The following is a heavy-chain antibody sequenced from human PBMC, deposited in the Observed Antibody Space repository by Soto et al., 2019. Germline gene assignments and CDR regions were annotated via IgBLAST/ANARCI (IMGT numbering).Heavy chain of an antibody. Sequence: ASVKVSCKTSGYTFSRYGISWVRQAPGQGLEWMGWISGYNGDTNYAQKVQGRVTMTIDTSTYTAYMEVRSLTSDDTAIYYCAKNGQPPYYYYGMDVWGQGTTVTVSS. CDR2: ISGYNGDT. V-gene: IGHV1-18*01. CDR1: GYTFSRYG. D-gene: IGHD2-8*01. CDR3: AKNGQPPYYYYGMDV. J-gene: IGHJ6*02.